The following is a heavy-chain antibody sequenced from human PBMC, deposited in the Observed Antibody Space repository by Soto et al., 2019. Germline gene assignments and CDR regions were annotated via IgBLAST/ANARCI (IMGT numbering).Heavy chain of an antibody. J-gene: IGHJ5*02. D-gene: IGHD1-1*01. CDR2: IIPIFGTA. CDR3: ANAGDGYNLYNWFDP. Sequence: ASVKVSCKASGGTFSSYAISWVRQAPGQGLGWMGGIIPIFGTANYAQKFQGRVTITADESTSTAYMELSSLRSEDTAVYYCANAGDGYNLYNWFDPWGQGTLVTVSS. V-gene: IGHV1-69*13. CDR1: GGTFSSYA.